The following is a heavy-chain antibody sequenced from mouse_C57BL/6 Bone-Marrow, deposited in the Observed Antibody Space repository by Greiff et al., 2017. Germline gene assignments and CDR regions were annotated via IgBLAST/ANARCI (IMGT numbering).Heavy chain of an antibody. J-gene: IGHJ4*01. Sequence: EVQVVESGGGLVQPKGSLKLSCAASGFSFNTYAMNWVRQAPGKGLEWVARIRSKSNNYATYYAESVKDRFTISRDDSESMLYLQMNNLKTEDTAMYYCVRLEMDYWGQGTSVTVSS. CDR3: VRLEMDY. V-gene: IGHV10-1*01. CDR1: GFSFNTYA. CDR2: IRSKSNNYAT.